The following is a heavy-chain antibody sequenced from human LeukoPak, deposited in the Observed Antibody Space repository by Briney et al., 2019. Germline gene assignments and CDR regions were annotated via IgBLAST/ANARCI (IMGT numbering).Heavy chain of an antibody. D-gene: IGHD3-10*01. CDR1: GGTFSSYA. CDR2: IIPIFGTA. J-gene: IGHJ4*02. V-gene: IGHV1-69*05. CDR3: ARDWVTMVRGVIITPAYYFDY. Sequence: ASVKVSCKASGGTFSSYAISWVRQAPGQGLEWMGRIIPIFGTANDAQKFQGRVTITTDESTSTAYMELSSLRSEDTAVYYCARDWVTMVRGVIITPAYYFDYWGQGTLVTVSS.